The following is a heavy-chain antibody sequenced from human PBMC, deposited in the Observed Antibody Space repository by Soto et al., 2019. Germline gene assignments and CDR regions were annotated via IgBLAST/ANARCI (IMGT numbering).Heavy chain of an antibody. V-gene: IGHV3-7*04. J-gene: IGHJ3*02. CDR1: GFTFSTYA. CDR2: ISRDGCAI. Sequence: PGGSQRLSCATSGFTFSTYAMNWVRQAPGKGLEWIANISRDGCAIWYVDSVKGRFTISRDNAKNSLYLQMNSLGVEDTAVYYCARGDYYDTTGPFSDAFDIWGQGTMVTVSS. D-gene: IGHD3-22*01. CDR3: ARGDYYDTTGPFSDAFDI.